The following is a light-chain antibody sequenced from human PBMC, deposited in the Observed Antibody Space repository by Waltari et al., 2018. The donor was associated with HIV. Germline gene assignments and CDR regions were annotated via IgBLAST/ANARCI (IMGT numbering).Light chain of an antibody. Sequence: IQMTKCPTSLSASIGYRVSITCQASQDIDNNLNWYQQKPGTAPKVLIYDAANLQTGVPSRFTGSGSGTDFTFTISSLQPEDVATYYCQQYHNLPQYNFGPGTKVDI. J-gene: IGKJ3*01. V-gene: IGKV1-33*01. CDR3: QQYHNLPQYN. CDR2: DAA. CDR1: QDIDNN.